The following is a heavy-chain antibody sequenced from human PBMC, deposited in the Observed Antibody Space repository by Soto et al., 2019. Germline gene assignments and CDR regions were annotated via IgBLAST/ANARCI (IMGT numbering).Heavy chain of an antibody. CDR1: GFTFSSYG. Sequence: QVQLVESGGGVVQPGRSLRLSCAASGFTFSSYGMPWVRQAPGKGLEGVAVIWYDGSNKYYRNSVKGRFTISRYNSKNTLYLQMNSLRAEDTAVYYCAKVVCSYCGGDCYSPYYYYYGMDVWGQGTTVTVSS. CDR2: IWYDGSNK. J-gene: IGHJ6*02. CDR3: AKVVCSYCGGDCYSPYYYYYGMDV. V-gene: IGHV3-33*06. D-gene: IGHD2-21*02.